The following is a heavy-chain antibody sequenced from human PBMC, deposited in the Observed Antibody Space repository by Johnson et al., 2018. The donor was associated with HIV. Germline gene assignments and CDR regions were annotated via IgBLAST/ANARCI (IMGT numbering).Heavy chain of an antibody. V-gene: IGHV3-23*04. J-gene: IGHJ3*02. CDR2: ISASGRDI. CDR3: AKDSPGEGDAFDI. CDR1: ELTSSNYA. Sequence: VQLVESEGGLVQPGGSLRLSCVASELTSSNYAISLVRQAPGQGLEWVSAISASGRDIYYGDSVKGRFTISRDNSKNTLYLQMNSLRAEYTAVYYCAKDSPGEGDAFDIWGQGTMVTVSS. D-gene: IGHD3-10*01.